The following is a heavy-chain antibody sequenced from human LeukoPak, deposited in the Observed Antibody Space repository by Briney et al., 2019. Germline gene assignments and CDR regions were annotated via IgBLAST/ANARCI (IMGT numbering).Heavy chain of an antibody. CDR2: ISGSGGST. Sequence: GGSLRLSCAASGFTFSSYAMSWVRQAPGKGLEWVSAISGSGGSTYYADSVKGRFTISRDNSKNTLYLQMNSLRAEDTAVYYCARDPGVIRGGNWFDPWGQGTLVTASS. D-gene: IGHD3-10*01. CDR3: ARDPGVIRGGNWFDP. J-gene: IGHJ5*02. CDR1: GFTFSSYA. V-gene: IGHV3-23*01.